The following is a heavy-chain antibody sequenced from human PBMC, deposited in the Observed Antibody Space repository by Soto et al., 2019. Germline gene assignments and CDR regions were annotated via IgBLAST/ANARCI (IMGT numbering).Heavy chain of an antibody. V-gene: IGHV4-34*01. CDR2: INHTGHT. D-gene: IGHD3-10*01. CDR1: GGSFNDYY. CDR3: ARSGHLFAY. J-gene: IGHJ4*02. Sequence: ASETLSLTCAVYGGSFNDYYWSWIRQPPGKGLEWIGEINHTGHTNYNPSLKSRVTISVDTSKNQFSLKLSSVTAADTAVYYCARSGHLFAYWGQGILVTVSS.